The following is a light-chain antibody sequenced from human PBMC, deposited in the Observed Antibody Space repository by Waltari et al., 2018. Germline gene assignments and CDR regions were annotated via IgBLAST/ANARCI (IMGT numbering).Light chain of an antibody. V-gene: IGLV2-23*01. CDR3: CSYAGSYTWV. CDR2: DDN. CDR1: SRDVGTYNL. Sequence: QPALTQPASVPGSPGQSTTISCTGTSRDVGTYNLVSWYQPYPGKAPKVMLYDDNRRPSGVSDRFSGSKSGNTASLTISGVQAEDEADYYCCSYAGSYTWVFGGGTKLTVL. J-gene: IGLJ3*02.